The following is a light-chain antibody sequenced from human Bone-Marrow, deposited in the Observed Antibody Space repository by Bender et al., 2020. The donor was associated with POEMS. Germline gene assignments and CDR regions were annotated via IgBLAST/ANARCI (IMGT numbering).Light chain of an antibody. J-gene: IGLJ1*01. CDR2: DGS. CDR3: QVWDSSSDHYV. V-gene: IGLV3-21*03. Sequence: SYVLAQPPSMSVAPGKTAKITCGENNIRTKSVHWYRQKPGQAPVLVVFDGSDRHSGIPDRISGSTSGNTATLTINRVEAGDEAAYYCQVWDSSSDHYVFGSGTKVTVL. CDR1: NIRTKS.